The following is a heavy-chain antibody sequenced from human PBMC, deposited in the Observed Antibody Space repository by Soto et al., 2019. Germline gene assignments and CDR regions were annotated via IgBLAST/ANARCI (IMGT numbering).Heavy chain of an antibody. CDR3: ARVRTRGYSGPIHYFDY. V-gene: IGHV1-2*02. CDR1: GYTFTGYY. CDR2: INPNSGGT. J-gene: IGHJ4*02. D-gene: IGHD5-12*01. Sequence: GASVKVSCKASGYTFTGYYMHWVRQAPGQGLEWMGWINPNSGGTNYAQKFQGRVTMTRDTSISTAYMELSRLRSDDTAVYYCARVRTRGYSGPIHYFDYWGQGTLVTVSS.